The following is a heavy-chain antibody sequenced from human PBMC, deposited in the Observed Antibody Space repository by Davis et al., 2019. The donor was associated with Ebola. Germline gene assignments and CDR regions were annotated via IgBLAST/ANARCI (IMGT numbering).Heavy chain of an antibody. V-gene: IGHV5-10-1*01. J-gene: IGHJ4*02. CDR2: IDPSDSYT. Sequence: KVSCKGSGYSFTSYWISWVRQMPGKGLEWMGRIDPSDSYTNYNPSLKSRVTISVDKSKNQFSLKLSSVTAADTAVYYCARDPYGDSYYFDYWGQGTLVTVSS. CDR1: GYSFTSYW. D-gene: IGHD4-17*01. CDR3: ARDPYGDSYYFDY.